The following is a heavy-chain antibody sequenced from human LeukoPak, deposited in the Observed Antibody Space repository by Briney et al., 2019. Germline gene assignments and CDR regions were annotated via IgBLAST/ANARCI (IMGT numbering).Heavy chain of an antibody. CDR2: IIPIFDTA. Sequence: ASVKVSCKASGGTFSSYAISWVRQAPGQGLEWMGRIIPIFDTANYAQKFQGRVTITTDESASTAYMELSSLSSEDTAVYYCASHSRVYCSSTSCYADHFDYWGQGTLVTVSS. CDR1: GGTFSSYA. J-gene: IGHJ4*02. V-gene: IGHV1-69*05. CDR3: ASHSRVYCSSTSCYADHFDY. D-gene: IGHD2-2*01.